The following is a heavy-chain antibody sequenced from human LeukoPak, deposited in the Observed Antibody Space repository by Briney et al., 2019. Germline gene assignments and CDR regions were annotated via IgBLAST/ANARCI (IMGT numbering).Heavy chain of an antibody. CDR2: IYYSGST. Sequence: ASETLSLTCTVSGGSVGSGDYYWGWIRQPPGKGLEWIGTIYYSGSTYYNTSLKSRVTIFVDMSNNLFSLKLNSVTAADTAVYYCARHDYGDYGPFDCWGQGALVTVSS. CDR1: GGSVGSGDYY. D-gene: IGHD4-17*01. CDR3: ARHDYGDYGPFDC. V-gene: IGHV4-39*01. J-gene: IGHJ4*02.